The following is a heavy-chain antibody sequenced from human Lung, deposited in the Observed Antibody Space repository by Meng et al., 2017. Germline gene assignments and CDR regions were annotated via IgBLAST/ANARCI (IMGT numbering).Heavy chain of an antibody. CDR2: INHSGST. Sequence: QGPIQAWGAGPLKPSETLSPPCVVSGGSFSDSYWSWIRQPPGKGLEWIGEINHSGSTNYNPSLESRATISVDTSQNNLSLKLSSVTAADSAVYYCARGPTTMAHDFDYWGQGTLVTVSS. J-gene: IGHJ4*02. CDR3: ARGPTTMAHDFDY. CDR1: GGSFSDSY. V-gene: IGHV4-34*01. D-gene: IGHD4-11*01.